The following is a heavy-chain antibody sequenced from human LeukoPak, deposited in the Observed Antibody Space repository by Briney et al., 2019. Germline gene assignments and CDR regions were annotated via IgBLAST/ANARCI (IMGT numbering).Heavy chain of an antibody. CDR1: GFTFSSYA. CDR3: ARGEWTPDY. Sequence: GGSLRLSCAASGFTFSSYAMHWVRQAPGKGLEWVAVISYDGSNKYYADSVKGRFTISRDNSKNTLYLQMNSLRAEDAAVYYCARGEWTPDYWGQGTLVTVSS. D-gene: IGHD3-3*01. CDR2: ISYDGSNK. J-gene: IGHJ4*02. V-gene: IGHV3-30-3*01.